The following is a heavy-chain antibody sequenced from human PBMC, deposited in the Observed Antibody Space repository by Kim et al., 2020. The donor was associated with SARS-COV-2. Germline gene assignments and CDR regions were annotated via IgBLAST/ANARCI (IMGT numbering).Heavy chain of an antibody. CDR3: ARFHFWSGPHPGILDY. J-gene: IGHJ4*02. Sequence: SVKVSCKASGGTFSSYAISWVRQAPGQGLEWMGGIIPIFGTANYAQKFQGRVTITADESTSTAYMELSSLRSEDTAVYYCARFHFWSGPHPGILDYWGQGTLVTVSS. CDR2: IIPIFGTA. CDR1: GGTFSSYA. V-gene: IGHV1-69*13. D-gene: IGHD3-3*02.